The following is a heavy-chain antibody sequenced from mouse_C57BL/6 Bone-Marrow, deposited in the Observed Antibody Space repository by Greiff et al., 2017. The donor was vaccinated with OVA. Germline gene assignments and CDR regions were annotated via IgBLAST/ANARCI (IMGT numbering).Heavy chain of an antibody. Sequence: VQLQQSGAELVRPGASVTLSCKASGYTFTDYEMHWVKQTPVHGLAWIGAIDPATGGPDYNQKFKGKAILTAAKYSSTAYMELRSLTSADSAVYYCTYSHDWCAYWGQGTLVTVSA. CDR1: GYTFTDYE. J-gene: IGHJ3*01. D-gene: IGHD2-12*01. CDR2: IDPATGGP. V-gene: IGHV1-15*01. CDR3: TYSHDWCAY.